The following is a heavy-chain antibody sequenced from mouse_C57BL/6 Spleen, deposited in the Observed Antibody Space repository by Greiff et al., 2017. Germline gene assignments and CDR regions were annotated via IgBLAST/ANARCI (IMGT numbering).Heavy chain of an antibody. V-gene: IGHV1-69*01. CDR2: IDPSDSYT. Sequence: QVQLQQPGAELVMPGASVKLSCKASGYTFTSYWMHWVKQRPGQGLEWIGEIDPSDSYTNYNQKFKGKSTFTVDKSSSTAYLQPSSLTSEDSAVYYGARVGYYGRSLSYFGCWGNGTTLTVAS. CDR3: ARVGYYGRSLSYFGC. J-gene: IGHJ2*01. D-gene: IGHD1-1*01. CDR1: GYTFTSYW.